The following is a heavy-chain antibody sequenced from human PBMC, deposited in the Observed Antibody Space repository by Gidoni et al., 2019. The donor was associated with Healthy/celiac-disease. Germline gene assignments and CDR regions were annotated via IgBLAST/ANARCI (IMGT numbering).Heavy chain of an antibody. J-gene: IGHJ4*02. V-gene: IGHV4-59*01. CDR1: EGSISSDY. CDR3: ARKGWFGEFTFDY. CDR2: IYYSGST. Sequence: QVQLQESGPGLVKPSETLSLTCTFSEGSISSDYWSWLRQPPGKGLEWIGYIYYSGSTNYNPSLKSRVTISVDTSKNQFSLKLSSVTAAGTAVYYCARKGWFGEFTFDYWGQGTLVTVSS. D-gene: IGHD3-10*01.